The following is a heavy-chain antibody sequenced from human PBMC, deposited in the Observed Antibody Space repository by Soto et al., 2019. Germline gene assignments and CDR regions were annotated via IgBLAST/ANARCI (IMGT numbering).Heavy chain of an antibody. J-gene: IGHJ4*02. Sequence: PGESLKISCQGSGYRFSTYWIGWVRQMPGKGLEWMGIIYPGDSDTRYSPSFQGQVTISADKSISTAYLQWSSLKASDTAMYYCARQSILVDYSGQGTLVTVSS. D-gene: IGHD2-21*01. CDR3: ARQSILVDY. CDR2: IYPGDSDT. V-gene: IGHV5-51*01. CDR1: GYRFSTYW.